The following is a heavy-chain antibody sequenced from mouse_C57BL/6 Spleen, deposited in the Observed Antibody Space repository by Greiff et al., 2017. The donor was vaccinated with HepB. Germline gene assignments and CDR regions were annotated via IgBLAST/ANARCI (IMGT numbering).Heavy chain of an antibody. CDR1: GYAFTNYL. CDR3: ARYGDWDYFDY. CDR2: INPGSGGT. J-gene: IGHJ2*01. V-gene: IGHV1-54*01. D-gene: IGHD4-1*01. Sequence: QVQLQHSGAELVRPGTSVKVSCKASGYAFTNYLIEWVKQRPGQGLEWIGVINPGSGGTNYNEKFKGKATLTADKSSSTAYRQLSSLTSEDSAVYFCARYGDWDYFDYWGQGTTLTVSS.